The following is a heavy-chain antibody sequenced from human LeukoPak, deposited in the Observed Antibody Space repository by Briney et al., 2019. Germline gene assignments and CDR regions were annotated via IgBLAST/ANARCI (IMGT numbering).Heavy chain of an antibody. CDR2: IYDSGST. V-gene: IGHV4-59*05. CDR3: ARHYGP. J-gene: IGHJ5*02. CDR1: GGSISSDY. D-gene: IGHD3-16*01. Sequence: SETLSLTCTVSGGSISSDYWSWIRQPPGKGLEWIGSIYDSGSTYYNPSLKSRVTISVDTSKNQFSLKLNSVTAADTAVYYCARHYGPWGQGTLVTVSS.